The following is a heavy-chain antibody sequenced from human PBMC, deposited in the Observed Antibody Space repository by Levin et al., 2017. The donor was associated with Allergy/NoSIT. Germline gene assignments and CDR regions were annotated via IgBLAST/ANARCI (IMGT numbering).Heavy chain of an antibody. CDR1: GFTFSSFA. D-gene: IGHD3-16*02. CDR2: ISDSGGST. J-gene: IGHJ4*02. V-gene: IGHV3-23*01. CDR3: AKRNSPVILDY. Sequence: PGGSLRLSCAASGFTFSSFAMTWVRQAPGKGLEWVAGISDSGGSTYYADSVRGRFTISRDNSKNTLYLQMNSLRAEDTAVYYCAKRNSPVILDYWGQGTLVTVSS.